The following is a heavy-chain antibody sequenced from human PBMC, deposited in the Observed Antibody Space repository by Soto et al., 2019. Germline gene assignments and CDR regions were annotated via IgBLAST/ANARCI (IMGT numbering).Heavy chain of an antibody. CDR2: ISGSGAGT. CDR3: AKGRPSGSYDY. CDR1: GFTFTTSG. D-gene: IGHD1-26*01. Sequence: LRLSCAASGFTFTTSGMSWVRQAPGKGLEWVSGISGSGAGTYYADSVKGRFTISRDNSRNTLYLQMNSLRAEDTAIYYCAKGRPSGSYDYWGQGTLVTVSS. J-gene: IGHJ4*02. V-gene: IGHV3-23*01.